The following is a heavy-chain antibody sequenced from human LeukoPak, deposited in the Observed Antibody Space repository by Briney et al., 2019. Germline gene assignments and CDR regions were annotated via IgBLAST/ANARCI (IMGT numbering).Heavy chain of an antibody. CDR2: IYYSGST. Sequence: SQTLSLTCTVSGGSISSGGYYWSWIRQHPGKGLEWNGYIYYSGSTYYNPSLKSRVTISVDTSKNQFSLKLSSVTAADTAVYYCARVFSANYDSSGYYYIDAFDIWGQGTMVTVSS. V-gene: IGHV4-31*03. D-gene: IGHD3-22*01. CDR1: GGSISSGGYY. CDR3: ARVFSANYDSSGYYYIDAFDI. J-gene: IGHJ3*02.